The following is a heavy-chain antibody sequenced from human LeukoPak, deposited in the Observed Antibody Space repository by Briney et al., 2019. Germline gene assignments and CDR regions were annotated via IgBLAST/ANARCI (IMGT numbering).Heavy chain of an antibody. J-gene: IGHJ4*02. V-gene: IGHV3-23*01. CDR3: AKATCGSCYFIDY. D-gene: IGHD2-15*01. Sequence: GGSLRLSCAASGFTFSSYAMSWVRQAPAKGLEWVSTISGSGFSTYYADSVKGRFTISRDNSKNTLFLQMNSLRAEDTAVYYCAKATCGSCYFIDYWGQGALVTVSS. CDR1: GFTFSSYA. CDR2: ISGSGFST.